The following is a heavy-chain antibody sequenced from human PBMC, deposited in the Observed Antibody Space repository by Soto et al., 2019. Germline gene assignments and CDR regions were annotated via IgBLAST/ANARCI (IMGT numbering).Heavy chain of an antibody. V-gene: IGHV1-18*04. Sequence: QVQLVQSGAEVKKPGASVKVSCKASGYSFSSYGIAWVRQAPGQGLEWMGWISGYNDNTKYVDKLQGRVTMTTDTSTSTVYMELRRLRKDDTAVYYCARPIPFRYHFDNWGQGTLVTVSS. CDR2: ISGYNDNT. CDR3: ARPIPFRYHFDN. D-gene: IGHD1-1*01. CDR1: GYSFSSYG. J-gene: IGHJ4*02.